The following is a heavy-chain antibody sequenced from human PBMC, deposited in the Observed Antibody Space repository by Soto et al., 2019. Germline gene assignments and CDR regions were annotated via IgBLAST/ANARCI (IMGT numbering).Heavy chain of an antibody. V-gene: IGHV1-69*13. Sequence: GASVKVSCKASGGTFSSYAISWVRQAPGQGLEWMGGIIPIFGTANYAQKFQGRVTITADESTSTAYMELSSLRSEDTAVYYCASDPGRKDFWSVSPYYYYAMDVWGQGTTVTVSS. J-gene: IGHJ6*02. CDR1: GGTFSSYA. CDR3: ASDPGRKDFWSVSPYYYYAMDV. CDR2: IIPIFGTA. D-gene: IGHD3-3*01.